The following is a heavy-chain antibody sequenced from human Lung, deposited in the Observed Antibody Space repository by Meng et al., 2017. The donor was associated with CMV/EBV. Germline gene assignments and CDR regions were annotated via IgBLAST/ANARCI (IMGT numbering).Heavy chain of an antibody. CDR1: GFSLSTSGVG. D-gene: IGHD1-14*01. Sequence: SGXXLVXPTQTLTLTCTFSGFSLSTSGVGVGWIRQPPGKALEWLALIYWNDDKRYSPSLKSRLTITKDTSKNQVVLTMTNMDPVDTATYYCAHSRNLNTLIYWXQGTXVTVSS. CDR2: IYWNDDK. V-gene: IGHV2-5*01. CDR3: AHSRNLNTLIY. J-gene: IGHJ4*02.